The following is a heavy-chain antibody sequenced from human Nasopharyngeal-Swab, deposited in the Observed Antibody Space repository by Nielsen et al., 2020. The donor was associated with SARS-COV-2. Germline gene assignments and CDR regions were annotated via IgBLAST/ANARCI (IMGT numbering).Heavy chain of an antibody. CDR1: GGSISRYY. J-gene: IGHJ3*02. Sequence: SDTLSLTCTVSGGSISRYYLSWIRQPPGKGLEWIGYIYYSGSTNYNPSLKSRVTISVDTSKNQFSLKLSSVTAADTAVYYCARLAGRTAFDIWGQGTMVTVSS. CDR2: IYYSGST. D-gene: IGHD6-13*01. V-gene: IGHV4-59*01. CDR3: ARLAGRTAFDI.